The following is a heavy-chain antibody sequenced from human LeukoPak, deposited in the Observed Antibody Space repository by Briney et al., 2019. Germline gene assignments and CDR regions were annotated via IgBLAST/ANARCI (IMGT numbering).Heavy chain of an antibody. CDR2: IYHSGST. CDR3: ASHSNYGYYFGY. Sequence: SETLSLTCTVSGYSISSGYYWGWIRQPPGKGLEWIGSIYHSGSTYYNPSLKSRVTISVDTSKNQFSLKLSSVTAADTAVYYCASHSNYGYYFGYWGQGTLVTVSS. V-gene: IGHV4-38-2*02. D-gene: IGHD4-11*01. J-gene: IGHJ4*02. CDR1: GYSISSGYY.